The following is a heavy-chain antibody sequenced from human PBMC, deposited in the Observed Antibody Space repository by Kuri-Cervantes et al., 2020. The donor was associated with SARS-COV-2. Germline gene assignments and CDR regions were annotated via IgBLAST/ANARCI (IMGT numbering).Heavy chain of an antibody. CDR1: GFTFSSYA. CDR3: ARGFIAASYYFDY. J-gene: IGHJ4*02. CDR2: ISGSGGST. Sequence: GGSLRLSCAASGFTFSSYAMSWVRQAPGKGPEWVSAISGSGGSTYCADSVKGRFTISRDNSKNTLYLQMNSLRAEDTAVYYCARGFIAASYYFDYWGQGTLVTVSS. V-gene: IGHV3-23*01. D-gene: IGHD6-13*01.